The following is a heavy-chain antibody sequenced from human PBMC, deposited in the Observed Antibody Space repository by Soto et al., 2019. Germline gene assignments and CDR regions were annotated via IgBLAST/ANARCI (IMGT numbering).Heavy chain of an antibody. D-gene: IGHD3-3*01. Sequence: EVQLVESGGGLVQPGGSLRLSCAASGFTFSSYSMNWVRQAPGKGLEWVSYISSSSSTIYYAASVKRRFTISRYNAKNPLYLKMNSLRDEDTAVYYCARGSVVEGLLSVSYYYGMDVWGQGTTVTVSS. J-gene: IGHJ6*02. CDR3: ARGSVVEGLLSVSYYYGMDV. CDR1: GFTFSSYS. V-gene: IGHV3-48*02. CDR2: ISSSSSTI.